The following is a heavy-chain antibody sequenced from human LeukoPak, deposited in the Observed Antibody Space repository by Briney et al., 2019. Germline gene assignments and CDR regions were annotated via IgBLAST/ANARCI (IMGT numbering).Heavy chain of an antibody. J-gene: IGHJ3*02. D-gene: IGHD6-6*01. CDR1: SGSISTSNYY. CDR2: IFYSGST. Sequence: PSETLSLTCTVSSGSISTSNYYWGWVRQPPGKALEWIGNIFYSGSTYYNPSLKSRVTISVDTSKNQFSLKLSSVTAADTAVYYCARDFGQYSSSSDAFDIWGQGTMVTVSS. CDR3: ARDFGQYSSSSDAFDI. V-gene: IGHV4-39*07.